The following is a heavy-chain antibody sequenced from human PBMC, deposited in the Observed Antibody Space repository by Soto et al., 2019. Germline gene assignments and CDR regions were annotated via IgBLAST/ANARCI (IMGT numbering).Heavy chain of an antibody. J-gene: IGHJ4*02. CDR1: GFNFSNAW. CDR3: STWRSSYYLQTYY. D-gene: IGHD3-22*01. CDR2: IKSKIDGETT. Sequence: EVQLVESGGGLVKPGGSLRLSCAVSGFNFSNAWMNWVRQAPGKGLEWVGRIKSKIDGETTDYAAPVKGRFTISRDDSKNTLYLQMNSLKTEDTAVYYCSTWRSSYYLQTYYWGQGNLVTVSS. V-gene: IGHV3-15*07.